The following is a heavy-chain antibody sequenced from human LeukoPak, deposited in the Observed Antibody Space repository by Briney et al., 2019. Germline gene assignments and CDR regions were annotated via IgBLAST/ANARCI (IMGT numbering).Heavy chain of an antibody. Sequence: SETLSLTCSVSGASISNYYWSWIWQPPGKGLEWIGYIDNSGSTNYSPSLKSRVTMSIDTSKNQFSLNLSSVTAADTAVYYCARHGGGYSFDHWGQGTLVTVSS. J-gene: IGHJ4*02. CDR2: IDNSGST. V-gene: IGHV4-59*08. CDR1: GASISNYY. CDR3: ARHGGGYSFDH. D-gene: IGHD5-24*01.